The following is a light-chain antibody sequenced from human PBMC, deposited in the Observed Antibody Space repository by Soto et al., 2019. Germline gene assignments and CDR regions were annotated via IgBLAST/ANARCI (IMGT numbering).Light chain of an antibody. J-gene: IGKJ4*01. CDR2: GAS. CDR1: QSVSKNY. Sequence: EIVLTQSPGTLSLSPGERATLSCRASQSVSKNYLAWYQQKPGQAPRLLINGASSRATGVPDRFSGSGSGTDCTLTISRLKPEDIAVYYCQRYGSLPPPFGGGTKVALK. CDR3: QRYGSLPPP. V-gene: IGKV3-20*01.